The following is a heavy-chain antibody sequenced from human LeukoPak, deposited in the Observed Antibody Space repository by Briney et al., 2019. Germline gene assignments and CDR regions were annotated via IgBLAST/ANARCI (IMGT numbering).Heavy chain of an antibody. V-gene: IGHV4-59*08. Sequence: PSETLSLTCTVSTDSFSTYYWSWVRQPPGKGLEWIGYVHDSGDTNYNPSLKSRVTISVDTSKNQFSLKLSSVTAADTAVYYCAVIGQDAFDIWGQGTMVTVSS. CDR2: VHDSGDT. CDR3: AVIGQDAFDI. J-gene: IGHJ3*02. CDR1: TDSFSTYY.